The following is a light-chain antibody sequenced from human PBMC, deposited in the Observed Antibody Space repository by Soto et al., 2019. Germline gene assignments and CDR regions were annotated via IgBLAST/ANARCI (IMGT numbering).Light chain of an antibody. V-gene: IGKV3-20*01. CDR1: QSVRSSF. Sequence: EIVLTQSPATLSLSPGEGATLSCRASQSVRSSFFAWYQQKPGQAPRLLIYDVSVRATGIPDRFSGSGSGTDFTLTINRLEPEDFAVYYCQQYENSVMYTFGQGTKLEIK. CDR3: QQYENSVMYT. J-gene: IGKJ2*01. CDR2: DVS.